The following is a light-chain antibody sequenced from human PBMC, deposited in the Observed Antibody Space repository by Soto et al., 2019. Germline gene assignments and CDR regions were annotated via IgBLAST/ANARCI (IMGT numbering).Light chain of an antibody. CDR2: GTS. V-gene: IGKV3-15*01. J-gene: IGKJ5*01. Sequence: EIVMTQSPATLSVSPGERATLSCRASQSVTNHLAWYQQKPGQPPRLLIYGTSTRATGIPARFSGSGSGTEFTLTISSLQSEDFAVYYCQQYNKWPPITFGQGTRLEIK. CDR1: QSVTNH. CDR3: QQYNKWPPIT.